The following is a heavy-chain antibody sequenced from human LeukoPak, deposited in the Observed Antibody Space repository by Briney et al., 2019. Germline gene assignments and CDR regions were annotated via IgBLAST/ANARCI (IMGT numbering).Heavy chain of an antibody. CDR1: GFTFSSYA. V-gene: IGHV3-23*01. Sequence: PGGSLRLSCAASGFTFSSYAMSWVRQAPGKGLEWVSAISGSGGSTYYADSVKGRFTISRDNSKNTLYLQMNSLRAEDTAVYYCAKEGAGSSGWYNYFDYWGQGTLITVSS. D-gene: IGHD6-19*01. J-gene: IGHJ4*02. CDR2: ISGSGGST. CDR3: AKEGAGSSGWYNYFDY.